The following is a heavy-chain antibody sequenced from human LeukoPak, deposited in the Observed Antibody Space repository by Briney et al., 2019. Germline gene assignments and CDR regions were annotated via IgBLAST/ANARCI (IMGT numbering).Heavy chain of an antibody. CDR2: MFNVGDT. V-gene: IGHV4-39*01. J-gene: IGHJ4*02. CDR1: GGSISSSSYY. D-gene: IGHD3-22*01. Sequence: SETLSLPCTVSGGSISSSSYYWGWTRSPPGKERQWFGNMFNVGDTYYNPYLKSRLTMSVDTSNNQLYLRLGYVTAADTAVYYCARSDGSVYAPFDYWGQGTQVIVSS. CDR3: ARSDGSVYAPFDY.